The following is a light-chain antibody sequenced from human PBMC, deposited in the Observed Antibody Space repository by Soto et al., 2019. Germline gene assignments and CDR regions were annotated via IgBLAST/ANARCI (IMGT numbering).Light chain of an antibody. CDR3: QQSHSTPIT. CDR1: QSISTY. J-gene: IGKJ5*01. V-gene: IGKV1-39*01. Sequence: DIQMTQSPSSLSASVGDRVIITCRASQSISTYLNWYQQKPGKAPKLLIFGASGLQSGVPSRFSGSGSGTDFTLTISSLKPDDFATYYCQQSHSTPITFGQGTRLEI. CDR2: GAS.